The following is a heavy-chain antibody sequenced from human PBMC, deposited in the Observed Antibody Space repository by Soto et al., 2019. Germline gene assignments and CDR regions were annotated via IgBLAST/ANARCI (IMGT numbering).Heavy chain of an antibody. CDR3: ARGRIGGDYDYYYYYGMDV. D-gene: IGHD4-17*01. V-gene: IGHV1-2*04. CDR2: IHPNSGGT. J-gene: IGHJ6*02. Sequence: GASVKVSCKASGYTFTGYYMHWVRQAPGQGLEWMGWIHPNSGGTNYAQKFQGWVTMTRDTSISTAYMELSRLISDDTAVYYCARGRIGGDYDYYYYYGMDVWGPGTTVTVSS. CDR1: GYTFTGYY.